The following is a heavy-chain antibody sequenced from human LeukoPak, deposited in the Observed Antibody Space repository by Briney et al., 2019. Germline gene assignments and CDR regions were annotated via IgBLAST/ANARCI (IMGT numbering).Heavy chain of an antibody. CDR2: INPNSGGT. V-gene: IGHV1-2*02. CDR1: GYTFTSYG. Sequence: ASVKVSCKASGYTFTSYGISWVRQAPGQGLEWMGWINPNSGGTNYAQKFQGRVTMTRDTSISTAYMELSRLRSDDTAVYYCARTNGTYGDYGGDYWGQGTLVTVSS. J-gene: IGHJ4*02. CDR3: ARTNGTYGDYGGDY. D-gene: IGHD4-17*01.